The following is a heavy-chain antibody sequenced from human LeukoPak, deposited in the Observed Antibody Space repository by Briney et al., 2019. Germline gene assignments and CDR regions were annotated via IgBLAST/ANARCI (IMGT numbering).Heavy chain of an antibody. CDR2: IKQDGSEK. J-gene: IGHJ4*02. V-gene: IGHV3-7*01. CDR3: ARCRGTSAYYFDY. D-gene: IGHD1-1*01. CDR1: GFTFSSYW. Sequence: GGSLRLSCAAPGFTFSSYWMSWVRQAPGKGLEWVANIKQDGSEKYYVDSVKGRFTISRDNAKNSLYLQMNSLRAEDTAVYYCARCRGTSAYYFDYWGQGTLVTVSS.